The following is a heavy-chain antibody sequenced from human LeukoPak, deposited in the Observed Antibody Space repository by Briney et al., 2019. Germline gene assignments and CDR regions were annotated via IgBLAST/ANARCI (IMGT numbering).Heavy chain of an antibody. CDR2: IRSKAYGGTT. V-gene: IGHV3-49*04. Sequence: GGSPRLSCTASGFTFGDYGMSWVRQAPGKGLEWVGFIRSKAYGGTTEYAASVKGRFTISRDDSKSIAYLQMNSLKTEDTAVYYCTRGDYYDSGGYYFLFDYWGQGTLVTVSS. CDR1: GFTFGDYG. CDR3: TRGDYYDSGGYYFLFDY. D-gene: IGHD3-22*01. J-gene: IGHJ4*02.